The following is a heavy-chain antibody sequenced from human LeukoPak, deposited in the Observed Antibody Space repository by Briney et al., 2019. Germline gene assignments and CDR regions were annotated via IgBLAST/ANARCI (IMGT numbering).Heavy chain of an antibody. J-gene: IGHJ5*02. CDR3: ARGAYGDYDP. D-gene: IGHD4-17*01. CDR1: GFTFSSYA. CDR2: ISAGADST. V-gene: IGHV3-23*01. Sequence: PGGSLRLSCAGSGFTFSSYAMNWVRQAPGKGLEWVSAISAGADSTYYADSVQGRFTISRDNSKNTLFLQMSGLRAEDTAVYFCARGAYGDYDPWGQGTLVTVSS.